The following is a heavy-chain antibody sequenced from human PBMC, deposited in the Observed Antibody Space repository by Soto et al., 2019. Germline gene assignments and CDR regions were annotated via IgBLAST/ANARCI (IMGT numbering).Heavy chain of an antibody. CDR2: IYPGDSDT. J-gene: IGHJ6*02. V-gene: IGHV5-51*01. CDR3: AASIFYYGMDV. Sequence: YTFTNYWIGWVRQMPGKGPEWMGIIYPGDSDTKYNPSFQGQVTISADKSITTTYLQWSSLKASDTAIYYCAASIFYYGMDVWGQGTTVTVSS. CDR1: YTFTNYW.